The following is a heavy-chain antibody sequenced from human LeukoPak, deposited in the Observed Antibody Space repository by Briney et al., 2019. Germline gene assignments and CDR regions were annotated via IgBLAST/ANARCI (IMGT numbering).Heavy chain of an antibody. CDR3: ARDSRYCSSTSCRPLRYFQH. CDR2: ISGSGYDT. Sequence: PGGSLRLSCAASGFTFSSYSMNWVRQAPGKGLEWVSGISGSGYDTYYADSVKGRFTISRDNSKNTLYLQMNSLRAEDTAVYYCARDSRYCSSTSCRPLRYFQHWGQGTLVTVSS. D-gene: IGHD2-2*01. V-gene: IGHV3-23*01. J-gene: IGHJ1*01. CDR1: GFTFSSYS.